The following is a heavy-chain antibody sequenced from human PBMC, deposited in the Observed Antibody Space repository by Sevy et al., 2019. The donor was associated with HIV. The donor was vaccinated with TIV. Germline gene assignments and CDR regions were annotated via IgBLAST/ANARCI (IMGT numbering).Heavy chain of an antibody. Sequence: GGSLRLSCGASGFTFSSYDMHWVRQAASKGLEWVSGIGSGSDAYYPGSVKGRFTISRENAKNSLYLQMNSLRAGDTAVYYCARSGGYSDYGMDVWGQGTTVTVSS. J-gene: IGHJ6*02. D-gene: IGHD5-12*01. CDR1: GFTFSSYD. V-gene: IGHV3-13*01. CDR3: ARSGGYSDYGMDV. CDR2: IGSGSDA.